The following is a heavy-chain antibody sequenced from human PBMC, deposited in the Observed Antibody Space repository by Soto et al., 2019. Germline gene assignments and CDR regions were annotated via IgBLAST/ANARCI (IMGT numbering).Heavy chain of an antibody. CDR3: ARDGSSGWYVGQVD. Sequence: QVQLQESGPGLVKPSQTLSLTCTVSGGSISRGGYYWSWIRQHPGKGLEWIGYIYYSGSTYYNPSLRSRVTISVDTSKNQCALKLSSVTAADTAVYYCARDGSSGWYVGQVDWGQGTLVTVSS. CDR2: IYYSGST. CDR1: GGSISRGGYY. V-gene: IGHV4-31*03. J-gene: IGHJ4*02. D-gene: IGHD6-19*01.